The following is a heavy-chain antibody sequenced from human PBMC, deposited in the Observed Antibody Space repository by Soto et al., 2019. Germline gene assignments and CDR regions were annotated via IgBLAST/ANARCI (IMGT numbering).Heavy chain of an antibody. CDR2: ISGSGATT. J-gene: IGHJ4*02. CDR3: AKDYSLGLR. Sequence: GGSLRLSCTASGFTFSSYAMSWARQTPGKGLEWVSAISGSGATTYYADSVKGRFTISRDNSKNTVYLQMDSLRVEDTAVYYCAKDYSLGLRWGLGTLVTVSS. V-gene: IGHV3-23*01. D-gene: IGHD4-17*01. CDR1: GFTFSSYA.